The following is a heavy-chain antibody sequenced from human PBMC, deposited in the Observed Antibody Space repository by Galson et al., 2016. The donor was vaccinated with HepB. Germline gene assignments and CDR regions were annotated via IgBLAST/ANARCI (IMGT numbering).Heavy chain of an antibody. Sequence: ETLSLTCTVSGVSTKSYYWSWIRQPPGKGLEWIGYIYYSGTTNYNPSLRSRVTMSVDTSKNQFSLNLSSVTAADTAVYYCARESSSWYQNWFDPWGQGTLVTASS. CDR2: IYYSGTT. CDR1: GVSTKSYY. CDR3: ARESSSWYQNWFDP. D-gene: IGHD6-13*01. J-gene: IGHJ5*02. V-gene: IGHV4-59*12.